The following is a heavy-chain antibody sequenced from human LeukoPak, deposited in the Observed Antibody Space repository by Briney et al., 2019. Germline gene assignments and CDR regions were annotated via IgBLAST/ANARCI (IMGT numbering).Heavy chain of an antibody. J-gene: IGHJ4*02. CDR3: ARARITMVRGVKGSLYFDY. V-gene: IGHV3-7*04. CDR2: IKQDGSEK. Sequence: PGGSLRLSCAASEFTFRSYGMHWVRQAPGKGLEWVANIKQDGSEKYYVDSVKGRFTISRDNAKNSLYLQMNSLRAEDTAVYYCARARITMVRGVKGSLYFDYWGQGTLVTVSS. D-gene: IGHD3-10*01. CDR1: EFTFRSYG.